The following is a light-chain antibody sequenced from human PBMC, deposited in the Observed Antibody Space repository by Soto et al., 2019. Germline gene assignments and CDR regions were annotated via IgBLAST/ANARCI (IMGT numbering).Light chain of an antibody. J-gene: IGLJ1*01. V-gene: IGLV2-11*01. CDR1: SSDVGGYNY. CDR3: CSYAGSYTYV. CDR2: DVS. Sequence: QSVLTEPRSVSVYPGQSVTISCTGTSSDVGGYNYVSWYQQHPGKAPKLMIYDVSQRPSGVPDRFSGSKSGNTASLTISGLQSEDEADYYCCSYAGSYTYVFGTGTKVTVL.